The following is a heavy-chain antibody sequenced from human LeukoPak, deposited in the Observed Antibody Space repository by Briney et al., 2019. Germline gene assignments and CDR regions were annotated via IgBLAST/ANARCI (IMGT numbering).Heavy chain of an antibody. CDR3: ARDLVRMTYDAFDI. J-gene: IGHJ3*02. D-gene: IGHD2-21*02. CDR1: GGSISSYY. CDR2: IDHSGST. Sequence: PSETLSLTCTVSGGSISSYYWSWIRQPPGKGLEWIGYIDHSGSTNYNPSLKSRVTISVDTSKNQFSLKLSSVTAADTAVYYCARDLVRMTYDAFDIWGQGTMVTVSP. V-gene: IGHV4-59*01.